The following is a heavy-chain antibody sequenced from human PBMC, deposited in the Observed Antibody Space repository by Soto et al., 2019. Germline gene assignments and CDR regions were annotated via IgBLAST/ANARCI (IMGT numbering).Heavy chain of an antibody. V-gene: IGHV5-51*01. J-gene: IGHJ6*02. Sequence: ESLKISCRGCAYSFTTSWIAWVRQMPGKGLEWMGIIYPADSDTRYSPSFQGQVTISADKSISTAYLQWSSLKASDTAMYYCAKVGVSSYGMNVWGQGTTVTVSS. CDR3: AKVGVSSYGMNV. CDR2: IYPADSDT. D-gene: IGHD1-26*01. CDR1: AYSFTTSW.